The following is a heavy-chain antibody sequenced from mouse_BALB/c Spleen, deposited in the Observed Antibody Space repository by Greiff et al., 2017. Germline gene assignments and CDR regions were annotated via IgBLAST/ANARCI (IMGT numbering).Heavy chain of an antibody. CDR1: GFNIKDYY. CDR3: ARLRRYFDY. V-gene: IGHV14-1*02. D-gene: IGHD2-4*01. Sequence: VQLQQSGAELVRPGALVKLSCKASGFNIKDYYMHWVKQRPEQGLEWIGWIDPENGNTIYDPKFQGKASITADTSSNTAYLQLSSLTSEDTAVYYCARLRRYFDYWGQGTSLTVSS. CDR2: IDPENGNT. J-gene: IGHJ2*02.